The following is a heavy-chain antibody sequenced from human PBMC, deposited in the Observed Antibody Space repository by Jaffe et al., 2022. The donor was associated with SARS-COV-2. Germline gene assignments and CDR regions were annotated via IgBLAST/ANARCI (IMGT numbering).Heavy chain of an antibody. CDR1: SGSISSGFYY. V-gene: IGHV4-61*02. CDR2: IYISGST. Sequence: QVQLQESGPGLVKPSQTLSLTCIVSSGSISSGFYYWNWIRQPAGKGLEWIGRIYISGSTNYNPSLKSRVTISVDTSKNQFSLNLRSVTAADTAIYYCARGGELSWFDPWGQGTLVTVSS. J-gene: IGHJ5*02. CDR3: ARGGELSWFDP. D-gene: IGHD4-17*01.